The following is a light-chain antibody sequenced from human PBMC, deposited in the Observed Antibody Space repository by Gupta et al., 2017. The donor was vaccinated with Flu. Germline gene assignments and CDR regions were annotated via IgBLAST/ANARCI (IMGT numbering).Light chain of an antibody. CDR1: HHYSGD. CDR2: RSS. J-gene: IGKJ1*01. CDR3: QHEHNWPST. V-gene: IGKV3-15*01. Sequence: QSGSLGETGTLSCRGQHHYSGDFVWYPPKPGQAPRLLICRSSTQATGIPARFSGSGFGTGFPLPISRLQAGDFATYYCQHEHNWPSTFGQGTKVEV.